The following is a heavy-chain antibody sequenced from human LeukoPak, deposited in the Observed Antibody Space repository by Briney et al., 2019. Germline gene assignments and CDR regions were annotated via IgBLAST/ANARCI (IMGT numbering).Heavy chain of an antibody. Sequence: GGSLRLSCAASAFTFSNYWMSWGRQAPGKGLHRVANIKEDGSEINYVDSVKGRFTISRDNAKNSLYLQMNSLTVDDTAVYYCARDRGHSSFDYWGQGTLVTVSS. D-gene: IGHD4-23*01. CDR1: AFTFSNYW. CDR2: IKEDGSEI. J-gene: IGHJ4*02. CDR3: ARDRGHSSFDY. V-gene: IGHV3-7*01.